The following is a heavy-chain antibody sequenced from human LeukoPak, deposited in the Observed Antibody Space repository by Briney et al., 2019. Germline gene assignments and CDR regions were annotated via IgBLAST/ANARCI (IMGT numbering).Heavy chain of an antibody. J-gene: IGHJ3*02. V-gene: IGHV4-30-4*01. CDR2: IYYSGST. CDR3: ARYSSSGAFDI. Sequence: SETLSLTCTVSGGSISSGDYYWSWIRQPPGKGLEWIGYIYYSGSTYYNPSLKSRVAISVDTSKNQFSLNLSSVTAADTAVYYCARYSSSGAFDIWGQGTMVTVSS. CDR1: GGSISSGDYY. D-gene: IGHD6-6*01.